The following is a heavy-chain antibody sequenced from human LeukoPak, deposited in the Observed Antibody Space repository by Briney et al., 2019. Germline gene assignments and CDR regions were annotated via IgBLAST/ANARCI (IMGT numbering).Heavy chain of an antibody. CDR1: GFTFSSYE. V-gene: IGHV3-48*03. J-gene: IGHJ4*02. Sequence: GGSLRLSCVASGFTFSSYEMQWVRQAPGKGLEWVSYISNSGRTIHYADSAKGRFTISRDNAKSSLFLHMNSLRAEDTAVYYCARGNNSSTWNYSFDYWAQGTLVTVSS. D-gene: IGHD6-13*01. CDR3: ARGNNSSTWNYSFDY. CDR2: ISNSGRTI.